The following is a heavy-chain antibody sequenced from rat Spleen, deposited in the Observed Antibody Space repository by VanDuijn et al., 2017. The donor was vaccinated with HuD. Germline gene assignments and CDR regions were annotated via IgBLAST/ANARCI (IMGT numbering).Heavy chain of an antibody. CDR2: INSDGGST. V-gene: IGHV5-58*01. CDR1: GFTFSSFW. J-gene: IGHJ4*01. Sequence: EVKLVESGGGLLQPGRSMKLSCVASGFTFSSFWMYWIRQAPGKGLEWVSSINSDGGSTYYPDSVKGRFTISRDNAENTVYLQMDSLTSEDTATYYCARTNNPYYYVMDAWGQGASVTVSS. CDR3: ARTNNPYYYVMDA. D-gene: IGHD3-4*01.